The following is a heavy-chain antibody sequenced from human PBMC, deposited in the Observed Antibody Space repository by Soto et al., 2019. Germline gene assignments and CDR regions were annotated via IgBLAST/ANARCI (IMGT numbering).Heavy chain of an antibody. CDR2: IYYSGST. CDR3: ARELIVVVPAATPGSPDNKRYYYYGMDV. D-gene: IGHD2-2*01. Sequence: SETLSLTCTVSGGSISSGGYYWSWIRQHPGKGLERIGYIYYSGSTYYNPSLKSRVTISVDTSKNQFSLKLSSVTAADTAVYYCARELIVVVPAATPGSPDNKRYYYYGMDVWGQGTTVTVSS. V-gene: IGHV4-31*03. CDR1: GGSISSGGYY. J-gene: IGHJ6*02.